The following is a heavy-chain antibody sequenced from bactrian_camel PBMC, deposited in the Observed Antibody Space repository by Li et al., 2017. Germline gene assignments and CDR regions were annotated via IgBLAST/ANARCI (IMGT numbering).Heavy chain of an antibody. D-gene: IGHD5*01. V-gene: IGHV3S1*01. CDR3: AADPSRELWVGYPPYKY. Sequence: HVQLVESGGGLVQPGGSLTLSCVASGFTFSSYWMYWVRQAPGKGLEWVSSISVNDGTLYADSVKGRFTISRDNAKNTLYLQMNSLKPEDTAVYYCAADPSRELWVGYPPYKYWGQGTQVTVS. J-gene: IGHJ4*01. CDR2: SISVNDGT. CDR1: GFTFSSYW.